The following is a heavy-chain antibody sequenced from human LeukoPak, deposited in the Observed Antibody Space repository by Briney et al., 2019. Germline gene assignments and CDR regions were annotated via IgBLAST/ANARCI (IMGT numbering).Heavy chain of an antibody. CDR2: ISSSGSTI. D-gene: IGHD2-2*01. Sequence: GGSLRLSCAASGFTFSDYYMSWIRQAPGKGLEWVSYISSSGSTIYYADSVKGRFTISRDNAKNSLYLQMNSLRAEDTAVYYCARCPIVVVPAGYYYSGMDVWGQGTTVTVSS. J-gene: IGHJ6*02. CDR1: GFTFSDYY. V-gene: IGHV3-11*01. CDR3: ARCPIVVVPAGYYYSGMDV.